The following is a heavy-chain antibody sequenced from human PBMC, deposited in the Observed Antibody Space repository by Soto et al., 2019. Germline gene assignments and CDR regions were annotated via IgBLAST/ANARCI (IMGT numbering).Heavy chain of an antibody. CDR3: ARGFSDFWSGYYLGMDV. CDR2: IYHSGST. CDR1: GGSISSGGYS. J-gene: IGHJ6*02. Sequence: SETLSLTCAVSGGSISSGGYSWSWIRQPPGKGLEWIGYIYHSGSTYYNPSLKSRVTISVDRSKNQFSLKLSSVTAADTAVYYCARGFSDFWSGYYLGMDVWGQGTAVTVSS. D-gene: IGHD3-3*01. V-gene: IGHV4-30-2*01.